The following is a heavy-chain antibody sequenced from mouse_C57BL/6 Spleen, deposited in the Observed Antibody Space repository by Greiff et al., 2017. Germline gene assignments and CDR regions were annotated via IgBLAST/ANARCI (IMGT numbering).Heavy chain of an antibody. Sequence: EVKLVESGGGLVKPGGSLKLSCAASGFTFSDYGMHWVRQAPEKGLEWVAYISSGSSTIYYADTVKGRFTISRDNAKNTLFLQMTSLRSEDTAMYYCARSNWDALDYWGQGTTLTVSS. J-gene: IGHJ2*01. CDR3: ARSNWDALDY. V-gene: IGHV5-17*01. CDR2: ISSGSSTI. D-gene: IGHD4-1*01. CDR1: GFTFSDYG.